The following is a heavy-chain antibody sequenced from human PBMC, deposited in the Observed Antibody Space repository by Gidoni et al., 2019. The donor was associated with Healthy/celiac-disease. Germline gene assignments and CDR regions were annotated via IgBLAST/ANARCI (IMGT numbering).Heavy chain of an antibody. J-gene: IGHJ4*02. D-gene: IGHD5-18*01. V-gene: IGHV3-15*01. CDR3: TAGGRQLWLNYFDY. CDR2: IKSKTDGGTT. Sequence: EVQLVESGGGLVKPGGSLRLSCAASGFTFSNAWMSWVRQAPGKGLEWVGRIKSKTDGGTTDYAAPVKGRFTISRDDSKNTLYLQMNSLKTEDTAVYYCTAGGRQLWLNYFDYWGQGTLVTVSS. CDR1: GFTFSNAW.